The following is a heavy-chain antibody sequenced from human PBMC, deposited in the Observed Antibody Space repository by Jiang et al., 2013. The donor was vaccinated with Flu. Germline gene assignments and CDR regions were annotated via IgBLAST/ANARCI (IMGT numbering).Heavy chain of an antibody. CDR3: ATALHDSSGYYPDPTYYFDY. CDR2: FDPEDGET. Sequence: SGAEVKKPGASVKVSCKVSGYTLTELSMHWVRQAPGKGLEWMGGFDPEDGETIYAQKFQGRVTMTEDTSTDTAYMELSSLRSEDTAVYYCATALHDSSGYYPDPTYYFDYWGQGTLVTVSS. D-gene: IGHD3-22*01. CDR1: GYTLTELS. J-gene: IGHJ4*02. V-gene: IGHV1-24*01.